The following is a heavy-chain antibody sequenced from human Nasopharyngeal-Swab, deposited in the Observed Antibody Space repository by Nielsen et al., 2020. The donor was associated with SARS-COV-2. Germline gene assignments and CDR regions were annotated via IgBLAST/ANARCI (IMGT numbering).Heavy chain of an antibody. V-gene: IGHV5-51*01. J-gene: IGHJ4*02. D-gene: IGHD6-19*01. CDR2: IYPVYSDT. Sequence: GESLKISCTCSGSIFTPSWICLVRQIPGKGLEWMVLIYPVYSDTRYSPSFQGQVTISADKSISTAYLQWSSLKASDTAMYYCARHGVRGAGGWFYYFDDWGKGTLVTVSS. CDR3: ARHGVRGAGGWFYYFDD. CDR1: GSIFTPSW.